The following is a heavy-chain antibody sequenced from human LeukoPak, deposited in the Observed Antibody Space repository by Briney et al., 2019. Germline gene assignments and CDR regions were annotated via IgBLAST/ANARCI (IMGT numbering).Heavy chain of an antibody. CDR1: GFILSSYW. CDR2: IKEGGSEK. CDR3: AKDLGTGRITIFGVVVLGIDY. Sequence: GGSLRLSCAASGFILSSYWMSWVRQAPGRGLEWVASIKEGGSEKYYVDSVKVRFTISRDSAKNSLYLQMNSLRAEDTAVYYCAKDLGTGRITIFGVVVLGIDYWGQGTLVTVSS. D-gene: IGHD3-3*01. J-gene: IGHJ4*02. V-gene: IGHV3-7*05.